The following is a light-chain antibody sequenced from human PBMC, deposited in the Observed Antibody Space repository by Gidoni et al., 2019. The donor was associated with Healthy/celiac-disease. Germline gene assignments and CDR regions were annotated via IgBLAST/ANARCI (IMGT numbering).Light chain of an antibody. CDR2: KAS. J-gene: IGKJ2*01. CDR1: QSISSW. V-gene: IGKV1-5*03. Sequence: DSQMTQYPSTLSASVGDRVTITCRASQSISSWLAWYQQKPGKAPMLLIYKASSLVSGVPSRFSGSGSGTEFTLTISRLQPDDFATYYCQQYNSYSTFXXXTKLEIK. CDR3: QQYNSYST.